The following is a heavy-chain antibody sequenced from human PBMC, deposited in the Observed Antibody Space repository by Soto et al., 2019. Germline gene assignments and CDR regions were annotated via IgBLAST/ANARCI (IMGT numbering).Heavy chain of an antibody. CDR2: SIGGGDDT. CDR1: GFTFSIYA. CDR3: AKDRMDHNSVRDPFDV. V-gene: IGHV3-23*01. J-gene: IGHJ3*01. D-gene: IGHD1-20*01. Sequence: EMQVLESGGGLVQSGGSLRLSCAASGFTFSIYAMSWVRQAPGRGLQWVSSIGGGDDTYYADSVRGRFTISRDNSKKMLLLQMNSLRADDTAVYYCAKDRMDHNSVRDPFDVWGPGTVVTVSS.